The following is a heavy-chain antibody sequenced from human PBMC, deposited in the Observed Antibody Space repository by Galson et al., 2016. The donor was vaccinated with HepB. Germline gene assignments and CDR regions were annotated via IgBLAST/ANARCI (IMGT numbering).Heavy chain of an antibody. V-gene: IGHV3-21*01. CDR3: ARCRTSSCYRPGGFDP. Sequence: SLRLSCAASGFSFSSYSMNWVCQAPGKGLEWVSSISSNRDYTYSVDSVSGRFTVSRDNARSILYLQMNSLRAEDTAVYYCARCRTSSCYRPGGFDPWGQGTPVTVSS. CDR1: GFSFSSYS. J-gene: IGHJ5*01. D-gene: IGHD2-15*01. CDR2: ISSNRDYT.